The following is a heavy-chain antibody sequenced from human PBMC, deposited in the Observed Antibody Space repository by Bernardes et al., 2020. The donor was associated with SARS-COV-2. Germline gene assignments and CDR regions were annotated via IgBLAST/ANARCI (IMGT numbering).Heavy chain of an antibody. Sequence: AYVKVSCKASGYTFTSYGISWVRQAPGQGLEWMGWISAYNGNTNYAQKLQGRVTMTTDTSTSTAYMELRSLRSDDTAVYYCARETAAGVLEALDYWGQGTLVTVSS. CDR1: GYTFTSYG. V-gene: IGHV1-18*01. CDR2: ISAYNGNT. CDR3: ARETAAGVLEALDY. J-gene: IGHJ4*02. D-gene: IGHD6-13*01.